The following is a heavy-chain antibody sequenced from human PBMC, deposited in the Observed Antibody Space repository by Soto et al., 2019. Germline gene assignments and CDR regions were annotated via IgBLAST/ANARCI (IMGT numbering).Heavy chain of an antibody. J-gene: IGHJ6*02. CDR2: INLSAGST. Sequence: ASVKVSCKASGHTFTSYYMHWVRQAPGQGLEWIGIINLSAGSTSYAQKFQGRVTITRDTSTSTVYMDLSSLRSEDTAVYYCASREPDALSTYSCSMDFWGQGTTVTVSS. CDR3: ASREPDALSTYSCSMDF. D-gene: IGHD6-13*01. V-gene: IGHV1-46*01. CDR1: GHTFTSYY.